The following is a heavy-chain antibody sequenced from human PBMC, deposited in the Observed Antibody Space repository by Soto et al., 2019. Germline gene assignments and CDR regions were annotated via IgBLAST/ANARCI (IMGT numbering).Heavy chain of an antibody. J-gene: IGHJ5*02. CDR2: IYYSGST. V-gene: IGHV4-31*03. D-gene: IGHD2-2*01. Sequence: QVQLQESGPGLVKPSQTLSLTCTVSGGSISSGGYYWSWIRQHPGKGLEWIGYIYYSGSTYYNPSLKSRVTLSVDTSKNQFSLKLSSVTAADTAVYYCAREVVVVPAAIRANWFDPWGQGTLVTVSS. CDR3: AREVVVVPAAIRANWFDP. CDR1: GGSISSGGYY.